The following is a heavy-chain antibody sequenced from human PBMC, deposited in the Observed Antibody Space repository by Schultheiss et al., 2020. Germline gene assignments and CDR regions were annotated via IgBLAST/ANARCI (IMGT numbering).Heavy chain of an antibody. Sequence: SETLSLTCAVYGGSFSGYYWSWIRQPPGKGLAWIGEINHSGSTNYNPSLKSRVTISVDTSKNQFSLKLSSVTAADTAVYYCARGLRYYSSSSPYYYGMDVWGQGTTVTVSS. CDR3: ARGLRYYSSSSPYYYGMDV. J-gene: IGHJ6*02. V-gene: IGHV4-34*01. CDR1: GGSFSGYY. D-gene: IGHD6-6*01. CDR2: INHSGST.